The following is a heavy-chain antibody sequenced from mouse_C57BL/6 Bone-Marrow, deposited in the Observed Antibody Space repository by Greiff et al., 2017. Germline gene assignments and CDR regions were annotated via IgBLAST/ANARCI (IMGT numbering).Heavy chain of an antibody. CDR1: GFTFNSYS. CDR2: IYPGNSDT. Sequence: VQLQQSGTVLVRPGASVKMSCKASGFTFNSYSMHWVKQRPGQGLEWIGTIYPGNSDTSYNPKFKGKATLTAVTYASTAYLQLSSLTNEDSAIYYCARTFGCYYSWLADWGQGTPVTVAA. CDR3: ARTFGCYYSWLAD. D-gene: IGHD2-3*01. V-gene: IGHV1-5*01. J-gene: IGHJ3*01.